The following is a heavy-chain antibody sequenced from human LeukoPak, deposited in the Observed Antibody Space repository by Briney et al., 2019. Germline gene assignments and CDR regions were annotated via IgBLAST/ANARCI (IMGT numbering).Heavy chain of an antibody. CDR2: IYYSGST. J-gene: IGHJ4*02. D-gene: IGHD3-10*01. CDR1: GGSISNYY. CDR3: ARWKPLWFGELLDDY. V-gene: IGHV4-59*01. Sequence: SETLSLTCTVSGGSISNYYWSWIRQPPGKGLEWIGYIYYSGSTNYNPSLKSRVTISVGTSKNQFSLKLSSVTAADTAVYYCARWKPLWFGELLDDYWGQGTLVTVSS.